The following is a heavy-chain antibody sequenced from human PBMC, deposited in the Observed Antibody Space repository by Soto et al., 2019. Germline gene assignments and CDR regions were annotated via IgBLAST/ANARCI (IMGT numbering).Heavy chain of an antibody. CDR2: IYHSGST. J-gene: IGHJ6*02. V-gene: IGHV4-30-2*01. CDR3: ARSPAGQYYDFWSGYKYYYYGMDV. CDR1: GGSISSGGYS. Sequence: SETLSLTCAVSGGSISSGGYSWSWIRQPPGKGLEWIGYIYHSGSTYYNPSLKSRVTISVDRSKNQFSLKLSSVTAADTAVYYCARSPAGQYYDFWSGYKYYYYGMDVWGHGTTVTVSS. D-gene: IGHD3-3*01.